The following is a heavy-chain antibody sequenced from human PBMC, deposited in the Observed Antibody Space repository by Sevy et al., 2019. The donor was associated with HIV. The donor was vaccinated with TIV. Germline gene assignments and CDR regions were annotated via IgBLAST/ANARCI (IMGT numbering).Heavy chain of an antibody. D-gene: IGHD6-13*01. V-gene: IGHV3-23*01. CDR1: RFTFNNCA. Sequence: GGSLRLSCAASRFTFNNCAMNWVRQAPGKGLEWVSIISGSGSSTYYADSVKGRFTISRDNSKNSLYLQMNSLRAEDTAVYYCAKGQIAAALDYWGHGTLVTVSS. CDR2: ISGSGSST. CDR3: AKGQIAAALDY. J-gene: IGHJ4*01.